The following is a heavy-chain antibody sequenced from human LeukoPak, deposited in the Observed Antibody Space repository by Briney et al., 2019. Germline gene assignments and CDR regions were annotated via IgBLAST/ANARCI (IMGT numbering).Heavy chain of an antibody. CDR2: ISGSGGST. CDR3: AKDLRGSSGWYVNYYYYYGMDV. D-gene: IGHD6-19*01. CDR1: GFTFSSYA. J-gene: IGHJ6*02. Sequence: GGSLRLSCAASGFTFSSYAMSWVRQAPGKGLEWVSAISGSGGSTYYADSVKGRFTISRDNSKNTLYLQMNSLRAEDTAVYYCAKDLRGSSGWYVNYYYYYGMDVWGQGTTVTVSS. V-gene: IGHV3-23*01.